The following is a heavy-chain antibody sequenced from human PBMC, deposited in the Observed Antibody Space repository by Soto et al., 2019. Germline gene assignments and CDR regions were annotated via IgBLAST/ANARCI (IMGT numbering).Heavy chain of an antibody. J-gene: IGHJ4*02. D-gene: IGHD1-26*01. CDR3: ARHAPGAQWEEILLHFDY. CDR1: GYNFTTCW. V-gene: IGHV5-10-1*03. Sequence: EVQLVQSGTEVKKPGESLRISCQGSGYNFTTCWITWVRQMPGKGLEWMGRIDPSDSYSNYSPSFQGHVTISTDKSISTAYLQWSSLKASDTAIYYCARHAPGAQWEEILLHFDYWGQGTLVTVSS. CDR2: IDPSDSYS.